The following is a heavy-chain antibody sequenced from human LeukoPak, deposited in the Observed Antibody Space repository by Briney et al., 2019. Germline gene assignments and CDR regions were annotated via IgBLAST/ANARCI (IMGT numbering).Heavy chain of an antibody. D-gene: IGHD3-10*01. CDR1: GGSISSYY. J-gene: IGHJ4*02. Sequence: PSETLSLTCTGSGGSISSYYWSWIRQPPGKGLEGIGYIYYSGSTNYNPSLKSRVTISVDTSKTQFSLKLSSVTAADTAVYYCARGYYYGSGSYYTPTRFAYWGQGTLVTVSS. V-gene: IGHV4-59*01. CDR2: IYYSGST. CDR3: ARGYYYGSGSYYTPTRFAY.